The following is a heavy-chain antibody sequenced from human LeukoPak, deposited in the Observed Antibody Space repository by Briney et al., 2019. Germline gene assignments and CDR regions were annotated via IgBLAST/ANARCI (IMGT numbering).Heavy chain of an antibody. J-gene: IGHJ4*02. CDR1: GFTFSSYA. CDR2: ISYDGRNK. Sequence: GSLRLSCAASGFTFSSYAMHWVRQAPGKGLEWVAVISYDGRNKYYADSVKGRFTISRDNSKNTLYLQMNSLRAEDTAVYYCARGAIVVVPAAVDYWGQGTLVTVSS. D-gene: IGHD2-2*01. CDR3: ARGAIVVVPAAVDY. V-gene: IGHV3-30*04.